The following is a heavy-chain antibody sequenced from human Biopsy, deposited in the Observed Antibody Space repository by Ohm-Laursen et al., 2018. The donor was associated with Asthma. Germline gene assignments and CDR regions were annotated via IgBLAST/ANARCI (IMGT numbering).Heavy chain of an antibody. CDR3: ARGDSSNWSHYYFDY. V-gene: IGHV3-53*01. Sequence: SLRLYCAASGFAVSRDHMFWVRQAPGKGLEWVSVIYSGGTSHTADSVRGRFTISRVYSKNTLYLQMHSLRAEDTAVYYCARGDSSNWSHYYFDYWGQGTLVTVSS. CDR1: GFAVSRDH. D-gene: IGHD3-22*01. CDR2: IYSGGTS. J-gene: IGHJ4*02.